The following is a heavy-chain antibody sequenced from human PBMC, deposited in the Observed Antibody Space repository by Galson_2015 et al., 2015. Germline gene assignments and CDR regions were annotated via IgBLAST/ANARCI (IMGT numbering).Heavy chain of an antibody. V-gene: IGHV1-2*06. J-gene: IGHJ5*02. CDR1: GYTFTGYY. D-gene: IGHD2-15*01. CDR3: ARAGGVVVVAASRATAPRPKNWFDP. CDR2: INPNSGGT. Sequence: SVKVSCKASGYTFTGYYMHWVQQAPGQGLEWMGRINPNSGGTNYAQKFQGRVTMTRDTSISTAYMELSRLRSDDTAVYYCARAGGVVVVAASRATAPRPKNWFDPWGQGTLVTVSS.